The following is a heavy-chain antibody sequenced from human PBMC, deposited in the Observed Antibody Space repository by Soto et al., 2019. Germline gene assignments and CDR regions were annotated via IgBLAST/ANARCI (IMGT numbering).Heavy chain of an antibody. D-gene: IGHD3-10*01. J-gene: IGHJ4*02. CDR2: IYSGGYT. V-gene: IGHV3-53*01. Sequence: EVQLVESGGGLIQPGGSLRLSCAVSGFTVSNNYMSWVRQAPGKGLEGVSVIYSGGYTAYGDSVKGRFTISRDNSKNPLYLKTKTRGAPDPAGYYCGPNPGGGGYWGQGTLVTVSS. CDR1: GFTVSNNY. CDR3: GPNPGGGGY.